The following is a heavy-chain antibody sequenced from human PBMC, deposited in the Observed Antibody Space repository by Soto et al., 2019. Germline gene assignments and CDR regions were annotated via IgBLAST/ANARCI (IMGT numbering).Heavy chain of an antibody. Sequence: QVQLLESGGGVVQPGRSLRLSCAASGFTFSNFGMHWVRQAPGKGLEWVAAISSDGNDRYYSESVKGQFIISRDNSKNTLFLQMNSLRVEDTALYYCAQGSDIARHVLHYWGQGTLVTVSS. J-gene: IGHJ4*02. CDR3: AQGSDIARHVLHY. V-gene: IGHV3-30*18. CDR2: ISSDGNDR. CDR1: GFTFSNFG. D-gene: IGHD2-8*01.